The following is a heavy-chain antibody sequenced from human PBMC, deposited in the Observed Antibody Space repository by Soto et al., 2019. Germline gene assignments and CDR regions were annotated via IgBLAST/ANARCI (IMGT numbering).Heavy chain of an antibody. J-gene: IGHJ4*02. V-gene: IGHV1-46*01. Sequence: QVQLVQSGAEVKKPGASVKVSCRASGYTFTNYYIHWVRQAPGQGLEWLGIINPTSGSTNYAQKFQGRVTSTMDTSTTTVYMELSGLSAEDTAIFYCARDLAAGDHWGQGTLVTVSS. CDR3: ARDLAAGDH. CDR2: INPTSGST. D-gene: IGHD6-13*01. CDR1: GYTFTNYY.